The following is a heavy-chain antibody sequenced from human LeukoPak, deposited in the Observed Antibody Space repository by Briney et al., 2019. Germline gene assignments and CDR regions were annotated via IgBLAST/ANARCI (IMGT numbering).Heavy chain of an antibody. D-gene: IGHD6-13*01. CDR2: ITSGSSYM. J-gene: IGHJ4*02. Sequence: GGSLRLSCAASGFTFSDYSMNWVRQAPGKGLEWVSSITSGSSYMYYGDSVKGRFTISRDNAKNSLYLQMNSLRAEDTAVYYCTRDPIAAAASGGDNWGQGTLVTVSS. V-gene: IGHV3-21*01. CDR3: TRDPIAAAASGGDN. CDR1: GFTFSDYS.